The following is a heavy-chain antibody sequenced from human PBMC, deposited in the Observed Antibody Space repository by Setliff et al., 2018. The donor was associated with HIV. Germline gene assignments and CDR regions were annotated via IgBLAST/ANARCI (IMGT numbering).Heavy chain of an antibody. CDR3: ARLSVITNWFDP. J-gene: IGHJ5*02. CDR2: IYPGDSDT. V-gene: IGHV5-51*01. D-gene: IGHD3-16*01. Sequence: PGESLKISCQGSGFSFTSYWIAWVRQMPGKGLEWMWIIYPGDSDTKYSPSFQGQITISADKSINTAYLQWTSLKPSDPAMYYCARLSVITNWFDPWGQGTLVTVSS. CDR1: GFSFTSYW.